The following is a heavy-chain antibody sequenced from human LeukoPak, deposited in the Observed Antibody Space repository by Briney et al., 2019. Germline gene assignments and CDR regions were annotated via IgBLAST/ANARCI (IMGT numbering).Heavy chain of an antibody. D-gene: IGHD3-3*01. CDR1: GGTFSSYA. CDR2: ITLFFGTV. CDR3: ARGFLEWLLYRNWFDP. Sequence: ASVKVSCKASGGTFSSYAISWVRQAPGQGLRGMEGITLFFGTVNYGQKFQGRVTITLDDSTSTAYMELSSLRSEDTAVYYCARGFLEWLLYRNWFDPWGQGTLVTGSS. J-gene: IGHJ5*02. V-gene: IGHV1-69*13.